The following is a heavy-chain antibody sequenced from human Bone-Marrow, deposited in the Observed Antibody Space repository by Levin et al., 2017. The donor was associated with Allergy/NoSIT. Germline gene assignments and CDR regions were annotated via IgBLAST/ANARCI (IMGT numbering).Heavy chain of an antibody. Sequence: GESLKISCAASGFTFSSYAMSWVRQAPGKGLEWVSAISGSGGSTYYADSVKGRFTISRDNSKNTLYLQMNSLRAEDTAVYYCAKRTELDPRDYFDYWGQGTLVTVSS. J-gene: IGHJ4*02. CDR1: GFTFSSYA. V-gene: IGHV3-23*01. CDR2: ISGSGGST. D-gene: IGHD3/OR15-3a*01. CDR3: AKRTELDPRDYFDY.